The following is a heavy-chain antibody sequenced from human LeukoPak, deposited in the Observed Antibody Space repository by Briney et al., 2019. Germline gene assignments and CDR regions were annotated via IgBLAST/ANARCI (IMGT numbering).Heavy chain of an antibody. CDR2: LYWNDDK. J-gene: IGHJ6*03. CDR1: GFSLSTSGVG. D-gene: IGHD6-6*01. Sequence: SGPTLVKPTQTLTLTCTFSGFSLSTSGVGVGWIRQPPGKALEWLALLYWNDDKRYSPSLKSRLTITKDTSKNQVVLTMTNMAPVHTATYYCAHAVEELVYYYYYMDVWGKGTTVTVSS. CDR3: AHAVEELVYYYYYMDV. V-gene: IGHV2-5*01.